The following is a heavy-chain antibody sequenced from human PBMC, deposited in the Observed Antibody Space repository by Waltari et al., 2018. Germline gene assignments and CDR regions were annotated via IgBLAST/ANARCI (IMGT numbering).Heavy chain of an antibody. V-gene: IGHV1-46*01. CDR3: ARGGVGVVVTAGGYFQH. CDR1: GYTFTSYY. J-gene: IGHJ1*01. CDR2: IRPRGGST. Sequence: QVQLVQSGAEVKKPGASVKVSCKASGYTFTSYYMHWVRQAPGQGLEWMGIIRPRGGSTSYGQKFQGRVTMTRDTSTSTVYMELSSLGSEDTAVYYCARGGVGVVVTAGGYFQHWGQGTLVTVSS. D-gene: IGHD2-21*02.